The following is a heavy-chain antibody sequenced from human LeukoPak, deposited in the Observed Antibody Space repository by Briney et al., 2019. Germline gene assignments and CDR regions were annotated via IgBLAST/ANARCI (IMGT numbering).Heavy chain of an antibody. CDR3: ARSYPTGSHYSSYY. J-gene: IGHJ4*02. D-gene: IGHD1-26*01. V-gene: IGHV3-30-3*01. CDR1: GFTFSSYA. CDR2: ISYDGSNK. Sequence: GGSLRLSCAASGFTFSSYAMHWVRQAPGKGLEWVAVISYDGSNKYYADSVKGRFTISRDNSKNTLYLQMNSLRTEGTAVYYCARSYPTGSHYSSYYWGQGTLVTVSS.